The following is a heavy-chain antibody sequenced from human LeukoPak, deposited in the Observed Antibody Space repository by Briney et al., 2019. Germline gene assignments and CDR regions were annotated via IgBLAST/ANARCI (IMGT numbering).Heavy chain of an antibody. D-gene: IGHD2-2*01. CDR1: GFTFSSYA. V-gene: IGHV3-30-3*01. CDR3: ARVRGLPAANPFDY. CDR2: ISYDGSNR. Sequence: GRSLRLSCAASGFTFSSYAMHWVRQAPGKGLEWVAVISYDGSNRYYADSVKGRFTISRDNSKNTLYLQMNSLRAEDTAVYYCARVRGLPAANPFDYWGQGTLVTVFS. J-gene: IGHJ4*02.